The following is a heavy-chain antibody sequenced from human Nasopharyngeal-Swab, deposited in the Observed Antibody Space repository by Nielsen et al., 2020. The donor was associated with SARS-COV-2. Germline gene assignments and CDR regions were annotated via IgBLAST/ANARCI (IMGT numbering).Heavy chain of an antibody. V-gene: IGHV4-30-2*01. Sequence: SETLSLTCAVSGGSISSGGYSWSWIRQPPGKGLEWIGYIYHSGSTYYNPPLKSRVTISVDRSKNQFSLKLSSVTAADTAVYYCARADIVVVPAAMNAFDIWGQGTMVTVSS. CDR2: IYHSGST. CDR1: GGSISSGGYS. D-gene: IGHD2-2*01. CDR3: ARADIVVVPAAMNAFDI. J-gene: IGHJ3*02.